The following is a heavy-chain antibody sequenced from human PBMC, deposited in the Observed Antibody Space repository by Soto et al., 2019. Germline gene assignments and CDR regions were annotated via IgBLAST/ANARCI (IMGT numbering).Heavy chain of an antibody. CDR2: ISSSSSTI. Sequence: EVQLVESGGGLVQPGGSLRLSCAASGFTFSSYSMNWVRRAPGKGLEWVSYISSSSSTIYYADSVKGRFTISRDNAKNSLYLQMNSLRDEDTAVYYCARGRLGSSSFHYWGQGTLVTVSS. CDR3: ARGRLGSSSFHY. CDR1: GFTFSSYS. V-gene: IGHV3-48*02. D-gene: IGHD6-13*01. J-gene: IGHJ4*02.